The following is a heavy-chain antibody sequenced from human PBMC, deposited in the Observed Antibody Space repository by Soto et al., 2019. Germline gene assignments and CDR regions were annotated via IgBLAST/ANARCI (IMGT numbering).Heavy chain of an antibody. CDR2: INAGNGNT. J-gene: IGHJ4*02. Sequence: ASVKVSCKASGYTFTAYYIHWLRQAPGQGLEWMGWINAGNGNTKYSQKFQGRVTITRDTSASTAYMELSSLRSEDTAVYYCARGVRDYSGSWYNYWGQGTLVTVSS. CDR1: GYTFTAYY. D-gene: IGHD6-13*01. V-gene: IGHV1-3*01. CDR3: ARGVRDYSGSWYNY.